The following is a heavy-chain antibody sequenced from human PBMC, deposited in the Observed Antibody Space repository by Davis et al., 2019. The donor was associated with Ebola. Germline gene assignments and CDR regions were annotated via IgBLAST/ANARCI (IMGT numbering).Heavy chain of an antibody. CDR1: GGSFSGYY. J-gene: IGHJ5*02. CDR2: IYYSGST. D-gene: IGHD5-18*01. V-gene: IGHV4-34*09. CDR3: ARGDTAMVTGWFDP. Sequence: MPSETLSLTCAVYGGSFSGYYWSWIRQHPGKGLEWIGYIYYSGSTYYNPSLKSRVTISVDTSKNQFSLKLSSVTAADTAVYYCARGDTAMVTGWFDPWGQGTLVTVSS.